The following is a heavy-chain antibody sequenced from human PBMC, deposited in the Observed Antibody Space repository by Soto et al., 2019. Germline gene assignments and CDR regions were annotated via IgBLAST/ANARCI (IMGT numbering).Heavy chain of an antibody. J-gene: IGHJ4*02. V-gene: IGHV3-23*01. D-gene: IGHD5-12*01. Sequence: GGSLRLSCAASGFTFGSYARSWVRQATGKGLEWVSAISGSGGSTYYADSVKGRFTISRDNSKNTLYLQMNSLRAEDTAVYYCAKEITLSGYDSAFDYWGQGTLVTVSS. CDR2: ISGSGGST. CDR3: AKEITLSGYDSAFDY. CDR1: GFTFGSYA.